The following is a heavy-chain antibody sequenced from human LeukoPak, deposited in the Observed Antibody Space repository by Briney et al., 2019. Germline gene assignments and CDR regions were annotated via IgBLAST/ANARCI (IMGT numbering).Heavy chain of an antibody. CDR3: AKVAPYGSGRPFYYYYYMDV. J-gene: IGHJ6*03. D-gene: IGHD3-10*01. V-gene: IGHV3-21*01. Sequence: GGSLRLSCAASGFTLSSYNMNWVCQAPGKGLEWVSSISSGGSYIYYADSVKGRFTISRDNSKNTLYLQMNSLRAEDTAVYYCAKVAPYGSGRPFYYYYYMDVWGKGTTVTVSS. CDR2: ISSGGSYI. CDR1: GFTLSSYN.